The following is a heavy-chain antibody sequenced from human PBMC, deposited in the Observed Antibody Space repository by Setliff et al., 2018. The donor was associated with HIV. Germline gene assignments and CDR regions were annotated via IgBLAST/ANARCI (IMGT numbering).Heavy chain of an antibody. V-gene: IGHV1-18*01. D-gene: IGHD1-26*01. Sequence: ASVKVSCKASGYTFTSYGIGWVRQAPGQGLEWMGWISAYNGNTNDAQKLQGRVTMTTDTSTSTAYMELRSLRSDDTAVYYCAREGIVGATLRYYYYAMDVWGQGTTVTVSS. CDR3: AREGIVGATLRYYYYAMDV. CDR1: GYTFTSYG. CDR2: ISAYNGNT. J-gene: IGHJ6*02.